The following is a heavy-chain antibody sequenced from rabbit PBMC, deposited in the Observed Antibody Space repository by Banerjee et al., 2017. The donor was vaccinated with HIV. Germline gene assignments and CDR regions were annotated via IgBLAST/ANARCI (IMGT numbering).Heavy chain of an antibody. Sequence: QSLEESGGGLVQPEGSLTLTCTASGFSFSSGYYMCWVRQAPGKGLEWIACIDAGSNGNTYYASWAKGRFTVSRTSSTTVALQMTSLTAADTATYFCARDLAGVIGWNFGLWGPGTLVTVS. CDR3: ARDLAGVIGWNFGL. CDR2: IDAGSNGNT. V-gene: IGHV1S40*01. J-gene: IGHJ6*01. CDR1: GFSFSSGYY. D-gene: IGHD4-1*01.